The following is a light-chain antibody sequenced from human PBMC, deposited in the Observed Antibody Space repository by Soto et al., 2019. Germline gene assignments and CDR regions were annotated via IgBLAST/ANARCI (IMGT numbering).Light chain of an antibody. Sequence: VVMTQSPATLSVSPVEGVTLSCSASQGIGDTLAWYQHKPGQTPRLLIYDTSTRASGVPDRFSGSGSGTDFTLIINRLEPEDVAIYYCQQYGGSPRITFGQGTRLEIK. CDR1: QGIGDT. CDR3: QQYGGSPRIT. J-gene: IGKJ5*01. CDR2: DTS. V-gene: IGKV3-20*01.